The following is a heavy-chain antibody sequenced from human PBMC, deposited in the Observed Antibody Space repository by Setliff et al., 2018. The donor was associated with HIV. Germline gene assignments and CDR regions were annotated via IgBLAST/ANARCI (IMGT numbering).Heavy chain of an antibody. V-gene: IGHV3-30-3*01. CDR3: ARERLAVAGDFDY. D-gene: IGHD6-19*01. Sequence: PGGSLRLSCAASGFTFSSYAMYWVRQAPGKGLEWVAVISYDGNNKYYADSVKGRFTISRDNSKNTLYLQMNSLRAEDTAVYYCARERLAVAGDFDYWGQGTLVTVSS. J-gene: IGHJ4*02. CDR1: GFTFSSYA. CDR2: ISYDGNNK.